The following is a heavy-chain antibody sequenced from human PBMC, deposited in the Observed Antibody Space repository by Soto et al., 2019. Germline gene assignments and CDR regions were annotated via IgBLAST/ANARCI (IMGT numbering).Heavy chain of an antibody. CDR1: AGSISSGDYY. D-gene: IGHD4-4*01. V-gene: IGHV4-30-4*01. Sequence: SETLSLTCTVSAGSISSGDYYWSWIRQPPANGLEWIGYIYYSGSTYYNPSLKCRVTISVDTSKNQFSLKLSSVTAADPSEYYCARDGGYSIECSDPWGQGTLVTVFS. J-gene: IGHJ5*02. CDR2: IYYSGST. CDR3: ARDGGYSIECSDP.